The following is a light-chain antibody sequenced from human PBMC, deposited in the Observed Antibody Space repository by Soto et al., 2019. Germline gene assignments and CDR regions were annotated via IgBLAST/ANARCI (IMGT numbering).Light chain of an antibody. CDR2: SNT. CDR3: AAWDDSLKGVV. V-gene: IGLV1-44*01. CDR1: NSNVGSNT. Sequence: QSVLTQPPSASGTPGQRVAISCSGSNSNVGSNTVSWYQQLPGTAHKLLLYSNTQRPSGVPGRFSGSESGTSASLAISGMQSEDEADYYCAAWDDSLKGVVFGRGTKLTVL. J-gene: IGLJ2*01.